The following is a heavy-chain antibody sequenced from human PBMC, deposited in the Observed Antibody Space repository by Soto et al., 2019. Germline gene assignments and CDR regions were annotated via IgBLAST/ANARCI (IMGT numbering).Heavy chain of an antibody. CDR3: ARAQAPVLRFFEWSRGNYYYYYMHV. Sequence: QVQLVQSGAEVKKPGSSVKVSCKASGGTFSSYTISWVRQAPGQGLEWMGRIIPILGIATYAQKLEGRVTIPADKSTSTAYMELSSLRSEGTAVYDCARAQAPVLRFFEWSRGNYYYYYMHVWGKGTTVTVSS. J-gene: IGHJ6*03. V-gene: IGHV1-69*02. D-gene: IGHD3-3*01. CDR1: GGTFSSYT. CDR2: IIPILGIA.